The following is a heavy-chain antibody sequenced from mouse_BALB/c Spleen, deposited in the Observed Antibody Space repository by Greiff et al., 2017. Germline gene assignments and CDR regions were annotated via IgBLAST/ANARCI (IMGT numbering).Heavy chain of an antibody. V-gene: IGHV14-3*02. CDR2: IDPANGNT. CDR1: GFNIKDTY. D-gene: IGHD1-1*01. Sequence: EVQLQQSGAELVKPGASVKLSCTASGFNIKDTYMHWVKQRPEQGLEWIGRIDPANGNTKYDPKFQGKATITADTSSNTAYLQLSSLTSEDTAVYYCAPYYYGSSPYAMDYWGQGTSVTVSS. CDR3: APYYYGSSPYAMDY. J-gene: IGHJ4*01.